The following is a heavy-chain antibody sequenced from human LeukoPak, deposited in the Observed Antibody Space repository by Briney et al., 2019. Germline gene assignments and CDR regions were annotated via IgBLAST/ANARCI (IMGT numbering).Heavy chain of an antibody. CDR3: ARDRAMWGTTLSEALDY. D-gene: IGHD1-7*01. J-gene: IGHJ4*02. V-gene: IGHV3-30-3*01. CDR1: GFTFSSYA. CDR2: ISYDGSNK. Sequence: GGSLRLSCAASGFTFSSYAMHWVRQAPGKGLEWVAVISYDGSNKYYADSVKGRFTISRDNSKNTLYLQMNSLRAEDTAVYYCARDRAMWGTTLSEALDYWGQGTLVTVSS.